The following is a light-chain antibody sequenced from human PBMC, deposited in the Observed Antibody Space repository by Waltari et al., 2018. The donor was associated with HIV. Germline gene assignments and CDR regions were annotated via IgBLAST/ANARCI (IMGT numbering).Light chain of an antibody. CDR1: RLSKQY. CDR2: KDT. V-gene: IGLV3-25*03. CDR3: QSADIGVL. Sequence: SSELTPPPSVSVSPGQTARITCSGVRLSKQYTHWYQQRTGQPPLMVMYKDTERPSGIPERFSGSSSVTTVTLTISGVRAEDEADYFCQSADIGVLFGGGTKLTVL. J-gene: IGLJ2*01.